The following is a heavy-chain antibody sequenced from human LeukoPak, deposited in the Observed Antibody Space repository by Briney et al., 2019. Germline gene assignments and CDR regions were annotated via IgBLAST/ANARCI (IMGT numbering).Heavy chain of an antibody. D-gene: IGHD3-3*01. V-gene: IGHV4-39*01. Sequence: PSETLSLTFTVSGDSISTSSYYWAWIRQPPGKGLEWVGSIYYSGSAYYKPSLKSRVTISVDTSKNQFSLKLSSVTAADTAVYYCARPSRGDFWSGYYMGGFDYWGQGTLVTVSS. CDR2: IYYSGSA. J-gene: IGHJ4*02. CDR1: GDSISTSSYY. CDR3: ARPSRGDFWSGYYMGGFDY.